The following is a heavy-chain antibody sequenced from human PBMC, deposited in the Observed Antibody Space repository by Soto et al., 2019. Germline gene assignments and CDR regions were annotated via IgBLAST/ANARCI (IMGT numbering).Heavy chain of an antibody. D-gene: IGHD2-21*02. CDR2: ISTAGIT. CDR1: GFTVTAKY. J-gene: IGHJ3*01. CDR3: AASVTAPGGFDV. Sequence: SLRLSCAVSGFTVTAKYMIWVRQAPGKDLEWVSAISTAGITSYADSVRGRLSISRDKTKNTLSLQMDTLKVDDTAVYYCAASVTAPGGFDVWGQGTMVTVSS. V-gene: IGHV3-53*01.